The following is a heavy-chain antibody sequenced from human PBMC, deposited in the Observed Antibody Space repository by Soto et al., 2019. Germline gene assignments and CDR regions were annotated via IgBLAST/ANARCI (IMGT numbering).Heavy chain of an antibody. J-gene: IGHJ5*02. CDR3: ARRTSPAAAGDLNWFDP. CDR2: IWYDGSNK. V-gene: IGHV3-33*01. Sequence: GGSLRLSCAASGFTFSSYGMHWVRQAPGKGLEWVAVIWYDGSNKYYADSVKGRFTISRDNSKNTLYLQMNSLRAEDTAVYYCARRTSPAAAGDLNWFDPWGQGTLVTVSS. D-gene: IGHD6-13*01. CDR1: GFTFSSYG.